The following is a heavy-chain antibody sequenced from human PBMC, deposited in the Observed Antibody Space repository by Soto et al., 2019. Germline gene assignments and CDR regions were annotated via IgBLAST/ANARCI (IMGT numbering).Heavy chain of an antibody. CDR3: ARAGNCTSTACFSGWLAP. Sequence: ASVKVSCKASGYTFTSYSIHWVRQAPGQRLEWMGWINTDNGKTRDSQKFQDRVTLTRDTSANTAYMELSSLTSEDTAVYYCARAGNCTSTACFSGWLAPWGQGTLVTVSS. D-gene: IGHD2-2*01. CDR1: GYTFTSYS. V-gene: IGHV1-3*04. CDR2: INTDNGKT. J-gene: IGHJ5*02.